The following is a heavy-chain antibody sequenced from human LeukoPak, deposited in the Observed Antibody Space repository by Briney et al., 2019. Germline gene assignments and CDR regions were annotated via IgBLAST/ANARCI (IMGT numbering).Heavy chain of an antibody. CDR2: IYPDGRI. D-gene: IGHD3-22*01. Sequence: PSETLSLTCSVSSGSMTDSCWSWFRQAPGKGFEWLGFIYPDGRIEYSRSLRSRVTFSVATSKLEATVRLSSVTASDTAVYYCTREGYDRSGYFLDFWGQGTLVTVSS. CDR3: TREGYDRSGYFLDF. V-gene: IGHV4-59*12. CDR1: SGSMTDSC. J-gene: IGHJ4*02.